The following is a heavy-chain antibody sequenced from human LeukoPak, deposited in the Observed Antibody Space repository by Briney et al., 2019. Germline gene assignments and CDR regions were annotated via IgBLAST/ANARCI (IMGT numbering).Heavy chain of an antibody. Sequence: GASVKVSCKASGYTFTGYYMHWVRQAPGQGLEWMGWINPNSGGTNYAQKFQGRVTMTRDTSISTAYMELSRLRSDDTAVYYCARAYYYGSGSYGKFDYWGQGTLVTVSS. J-gene: IGHJ4*02. CDR3: ARAYYYGSGSYGKFDY. D-gene: IGHD3-10*01. V-gene: IGHV1-2*02. CDR2: INPNSGGT. CDR1: GYTFTGYY.